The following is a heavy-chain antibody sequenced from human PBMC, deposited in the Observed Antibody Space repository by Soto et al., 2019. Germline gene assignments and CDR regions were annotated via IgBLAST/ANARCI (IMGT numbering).Heavy chain of an antibody. J-gene: IGHJ4*02. CDR1: GFTFDDYG. CDR2: VNWNGGST. V-gene: IGHV3-20*04. CDR3: VRGASLNFDY. D-gene: IGHD1-26*01. Sequence: EVQLVESGGGVLRPGGSLRLSCAAPGFTFDDYGMSWARQAPGKGLEWVSGVNWNGGSTGYADSVKGRFTISRDNAKNSLYLQMNSLRAEDTAFYYCVRGASLNFDYWGQGTLVTVSS.